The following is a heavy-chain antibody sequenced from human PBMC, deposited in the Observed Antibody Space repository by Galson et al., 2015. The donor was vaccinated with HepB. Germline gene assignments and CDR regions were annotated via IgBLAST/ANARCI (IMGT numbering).Heavy chain of an antibody. J-gene: IGHJ6*03. CDR1: GSTFTNYG. Sequence: SLRLSCAASGSTFTNYGMHWVRQAPGKGLEWVAVTSYDGSDKYYADSVKGRFTISRDNPKNSLYLQMNSLRDEDTAVYYCARQKGYYDFWSGLYYMDVWGKGTTVTVSS. CDR3: ARQKGYYDFWSGLYYMDV. D-gene: IGHD3-3*01. CDR2: TSYDGSDK. V-gene: IGHV3-30*03.